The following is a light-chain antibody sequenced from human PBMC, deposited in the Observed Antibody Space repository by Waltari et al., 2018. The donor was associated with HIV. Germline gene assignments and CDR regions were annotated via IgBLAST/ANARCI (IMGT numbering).Light chain of an antibody. CDR2: GKN. V-gene: IGLV3-19*01. CDR3: HSRDSSGYSYV. J-gene: IGLJ1*01. CDR1: SLRSYY. Sequence: SSELTQDPDVSVALGQTLKITCQGASLRSYYANWYQQKPGQAPVLVLHGKNSRPSGVPDRFSGSTSGSTASLTITGAQAEDEAVYHCHSRDSSGYSYVFGNGTQVTVL.